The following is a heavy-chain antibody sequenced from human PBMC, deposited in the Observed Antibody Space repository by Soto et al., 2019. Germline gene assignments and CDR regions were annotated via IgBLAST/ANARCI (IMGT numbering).Heavy chain of an antibody. Sequence: EVQLLESGGGLVQPGGSLRLSCAASGLTFSSYAMSWVRQAPGTGLEWVSAISGSGGSTYYADSVKGRFTISRDNSKNPLYLQMNSLRAEDTAVYYCAKALRWYRSGWEAYYYGMDVWGQGTTVTVCS. CDR2: ISGSGGST. CDR1: GLTFSSYA. D-gene: IGHD6-19*01. V-gene: IGHV3-23*01. CDR3: AKALRWYRSGWEAYYYGMDV. J-gene: IGHJ6*02.